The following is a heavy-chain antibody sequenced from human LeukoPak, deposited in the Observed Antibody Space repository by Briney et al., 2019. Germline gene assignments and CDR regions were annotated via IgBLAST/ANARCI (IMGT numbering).Heavy chain of an antibody. J-gene: IGHJ3*02. CDR1: GGTFSSYA. CDR2: INPNSGGT. V-gene: IGHV1-2*02. D-gene: IGHD5-12*01. CDR3: ARDKLEVWIYTPDAFDI. Sequence: GASVKVSCKASGGTFSSYAISWVRQAPGQGLEWMGWINPNSGGTNYAQKFQGRVTMTRDTSISTAYMELSRLRSDDTAVYYCARDKLEVWIYTPDAFDIWGQGTMVTVSS.